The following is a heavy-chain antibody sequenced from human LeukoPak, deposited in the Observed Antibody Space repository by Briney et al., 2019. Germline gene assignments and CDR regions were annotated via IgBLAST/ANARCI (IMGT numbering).Heavy chain of an antibody. V-gene: IGHV1-46*01. CDR2: INPSGGST. CDR3: ARNPSSGWYGVYYYHYMDV. Sequence: GASVKVSCKASGYTFTGYYMHWVRQAPGQGLEWMGIINPSGGSTSYAQKFQGRVTMTRDMSTSTVYMELSSLRSEDTAVYYCARNPSSGWYGVYYYHYMDVWGKGTTVTVSS. J-gene: IGHJ6*03. CDR1: GYTFTGYY. D-gene: IGHD6-19*01.